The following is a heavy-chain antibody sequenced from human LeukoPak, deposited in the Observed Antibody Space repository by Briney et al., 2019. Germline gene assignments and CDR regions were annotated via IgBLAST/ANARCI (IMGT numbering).Heavy chain of an antibody. D-gene: IGHD4-23*01. J-gene: IGHJ4*02. CDR3: ARDPTTVVTTPYYFDD. CDR2: IYRSGPT. V-gene: IGHV4-4*07. CDR1: GGSINNYY. Sequence: KASETLSLTCTVSGGSINNYYWSWMRQPPGKGLEGIGRIYRSGPTDYNPSLKSRISMSVDTSRNQFSLNLNSVSAADTAVYYCARDPTTVVTTPYYFDDWGQGTLVTVSS.